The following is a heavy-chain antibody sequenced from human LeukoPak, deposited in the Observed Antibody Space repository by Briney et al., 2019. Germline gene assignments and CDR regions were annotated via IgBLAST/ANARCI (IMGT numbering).Heavy chain of an antibody. Sequence: KSGPTLLNPTQTLTLTCTFSGFSLRTTGMCVSWIRQPPGKALEWLARIDWDDDKYYSTSLKTRLTISKDTSKNQVVLTMTNMDPVDTATYYCARLVPAAPSYYYYYMDVWGKGTTVTVSS. CDR3: ARLVPAAPSYYYYYMDV. D-gene: IGHD2-2*01. CDR1: GFSLRTTGMC. V-gene: IGHV2-70*11. J-gene: IGHJ6*03. CDR2: IDWDDDK.